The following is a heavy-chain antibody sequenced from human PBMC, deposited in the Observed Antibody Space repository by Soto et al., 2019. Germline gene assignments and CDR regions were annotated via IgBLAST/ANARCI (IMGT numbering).Heavy chain of an antibody. CDR1: GGSVSSGSYY. Sequence: QVQLQESGPGLVKPSETLSLTCTVSGGSVSSGSYYWSWIRQPPGKGLEWIGYIYYSGSTNYNPSLRSRVTISVDTSKNQFSLKLSSVTDADTAVYYCARGYSNYDYWGQGTLVTVSS. V-gene: IGHV4-61*01. D-gene: IGHD4-4*01. J-gene: IGHJ4*02. CDR2: IYYSGST. CDR3: ARGYSNYDY.